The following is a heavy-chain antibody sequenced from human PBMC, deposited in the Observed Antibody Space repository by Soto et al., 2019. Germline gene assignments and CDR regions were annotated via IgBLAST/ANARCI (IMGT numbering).Heavy chain of an antibody. CDR1: GFSLSTSGVG. CDR2: IYWDDDK. CDR3: ARATHNYYDSSDYAFDI. Sequence: QITLKESGPTLVKPTQTLTLTCTFSGFSLSTSGVGVGWIRQPPGKALEWLALIYWDDDKRYSPSLKSRLTITKDTSKNQVVLTMTNMDPVDTATYSCARATHNYYDSSDYAFDIWGQGTMVTVSS. V-gene: IGHV2-5*02. D-gene: IGHD3-22*01. J-gene: IGHJ3*02.